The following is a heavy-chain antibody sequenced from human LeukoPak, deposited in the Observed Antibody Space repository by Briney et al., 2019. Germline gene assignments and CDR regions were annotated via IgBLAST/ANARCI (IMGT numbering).Heavy chain of an antibody. D-gene: IGHD6-13*01. CDR3: ARDKGSSWSGGFDY. CDR2: ISSSSYI. J-gene: IGHJ4*02. CDR1: GFTFSSYS. V-gene: IGHV3-21*01. Sequence: GGSLRLSCAASGFTFSSYSMNLVRQAPGKGLEWVSSISSSSYIYYADSVKGRFTISRDNAKNSLYLQMNSLRAEDTAVYYCARDKGSSWSGGFDYWGQGTLVTVSS.